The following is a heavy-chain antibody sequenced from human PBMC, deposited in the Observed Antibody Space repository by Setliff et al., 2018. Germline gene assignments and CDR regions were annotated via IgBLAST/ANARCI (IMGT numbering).Heavy chain of an antibody. V-gene: IGHV4-59*01. CDR1: DGSLSTYY. Sequence: KPSETLSLTCTVSDGSLSTYYWSWIRRPPGKGLEFIGYVYYSGTANYSPSLRSRLTISVDTSKNQFSLKLRSVTAADTAVYYCARGGTFRYFDFWGQGAPVTVSS. D-gene: IGHD5-12*01. CDR2: VYYSGTA. CDR3: ARGGTFRYFDF. J-gene: IGHJ4*02.